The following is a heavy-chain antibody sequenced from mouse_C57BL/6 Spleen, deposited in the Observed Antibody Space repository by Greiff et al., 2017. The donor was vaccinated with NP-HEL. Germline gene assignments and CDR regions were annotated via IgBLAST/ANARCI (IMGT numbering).Heavy chain of an antibody. Sequence: QVQLKQPGAELVRPGSSVKLSCKASGYTFTSYWMAWVKQRPGKGLEWIGNIYPSDSDTHYHQKFKDKVTLTVDKSSNTAYMQLSRLTSEDSAVYTGASWDASDSTSQGYYSLDDWGTGTSVTVSS. J-gene: IGHJ4*01. CDR1: GYTFTSYW. D-gene: IGHD5-1*01. CDR2: IYPSDSDT. V-gene: IGHV1-61*01. CDR3: ASWDASDSTSQGYYSLDD.